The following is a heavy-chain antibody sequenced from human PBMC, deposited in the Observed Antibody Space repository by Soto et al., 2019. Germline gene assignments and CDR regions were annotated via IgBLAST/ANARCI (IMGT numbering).Heavy chain of an antibody. D-gene: IGHD7-27*01. CDR1: GYTRTELS. V-gene: IGHV1-24*01. CDR2: FDPEDGET. CDR3: ACNWGNSLKNWLDP. Sequence: SVKVSCKVSGYTRTELSMHWVTQASGKGLEWMGGFDPEDGETIHAQKFQGRVSIIADESTNTVYMELSSLRSEDTAVYYCACNWGNSLKNWLDPWGQGTLVTVSS. J-gene: IGHJ5*02.